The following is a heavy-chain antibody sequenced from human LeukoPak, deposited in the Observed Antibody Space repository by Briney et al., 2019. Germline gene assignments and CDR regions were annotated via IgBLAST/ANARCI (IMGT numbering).Heavy chain of an antibody. CDR3: SREASSSSRNSWFDP. J-gene: IGHJ5*02. CDR1: GYTFTSYD. CDR2: MNPNSGNT. V-gene: IGHV1-8*02. Sequence: ASVKVSCKASGYTFTSYDINWVRQATGHGLEWMGWMNPNSGNTGYAQKFQGRLTMTRHTYISTPYMDLSRLTSDDTAVYDYSREASSSSRNSWFDPWGQGTLVIVSS. D-gene: IGHD6-13*01.